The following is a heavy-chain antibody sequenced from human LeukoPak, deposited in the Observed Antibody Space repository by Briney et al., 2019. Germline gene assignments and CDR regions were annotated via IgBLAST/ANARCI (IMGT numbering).Heavy chain of an antibody. CDR3: AAQWELLSFDY. D-gene: IGHD1-26*01. CDR2: ISYDGSNK. CDR1: GFTFSSYA. V-gene: IGHV3-30-3*01. J-gene: IGHJ4*02. Sequence: PGGSLRLSCAASGFTFSSYAMHWVRQALGKGLEWVAVISYDGSNKYYADSVKGRFTNSRDNSKNTLYLQMNSLRAEDTAVYYCAAQWELLSFDYWGQGTLVTVSS.